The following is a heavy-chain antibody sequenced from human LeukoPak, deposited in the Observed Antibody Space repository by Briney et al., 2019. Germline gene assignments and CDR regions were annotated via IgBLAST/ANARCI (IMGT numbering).Heavy chain of an antibody. CDR3: ARLIYGSGTFYKNLYYFDS. CDR2: IYPGDSDT. V-gene: IGHV5-51*01. Sequence: GESLKISCKASGYSFTKYWIAWVRQMPGKGLEWMGIIYPGDSDTKYSPAFQGQIMMSADMSIRAAYLQWNSLKASDTAMYYCARLIYGSGTFYKNLYYFDSWGQGALVTVSS. D-gene: IGHD3-10*01. J-gene: IGHJ4*02. CDR1: GYSFTKYW.